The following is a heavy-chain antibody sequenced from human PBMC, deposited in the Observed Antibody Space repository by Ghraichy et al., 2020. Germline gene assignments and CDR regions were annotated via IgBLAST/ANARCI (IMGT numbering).Heavy chain of an antibody. CDR3: ARDHKSMGGLI. D-gene: IGHD2/OR15-2a*01. Sequence: GGSLRLSCAASGFTFSCYWMSWVRQAPGKGLEWVANIKREGSEKYYVDSVKGRFTVSRDNAKNSLYLQMNSLRAEDTAVYYCARDHKSMGGLIWGQGTMVTVSS. CDR2: IKREGSEK. V-gene: IGHV3-7*01. J-gene: IGHJ3*02. CDR1: GFTFSCYW.